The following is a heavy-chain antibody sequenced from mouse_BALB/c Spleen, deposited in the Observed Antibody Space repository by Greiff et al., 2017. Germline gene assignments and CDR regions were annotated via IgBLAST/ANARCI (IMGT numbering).Heavy chain of an antibody. CDR3: ARNPYGYAAYFDV. CDR1: GFSLTSYG. J-gene: IGHJ1*01. Sequence: QVQLQQSGPGLVQPSQSLSITCTVSGFSLTSYGVHWVRQPPGKGLEWLGMIWGGGSTDYNSALKSRLSISKDNSKSQVFLKMNSLQTDDTAMYYCARNPYGYAAYFDVWGAGTTVTVSS. V-gene: IGHV2-4*02. CDR2: IWGGGST. D-gene: IGHD1-2*01.